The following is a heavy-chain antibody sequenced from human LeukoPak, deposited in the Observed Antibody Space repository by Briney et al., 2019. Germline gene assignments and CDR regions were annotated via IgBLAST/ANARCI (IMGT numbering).Heavy chain of an antibody. CDR3: ARNYRRGGYNLDY. Sequence: SETLSLTCTVSGGSISSGSYYWSWIRQPAGKGLEWIGRIYTSGSTNYNPSLKSRVTISVDTSKNQFSLKLSSVTAADTAVYYCARNYRRGGYNLDYWGQGTLVTVSS. D-gene: IGHD5-24*01. J-gene: IGHJ4*02. CDR2: IYTSGST. CDR1: GGSISSGSYY. V-gene: IGHV4-61*02.